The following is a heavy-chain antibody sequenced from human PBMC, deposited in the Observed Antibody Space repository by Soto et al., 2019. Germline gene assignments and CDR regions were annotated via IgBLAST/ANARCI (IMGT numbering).Heavy chain of an antibody. CDR2: IYHSGST. CDR1: GGSISSGGYS. V-gene: IGHV4-30-2*01. J-gene: IGHJ4*02. CDR3: ARAPRGNYGYPSYFDY. Sequence: SETLSLTCAVSGGSISSGGYSWSWIRQPPGKGMEWIGYIYHSGSTYYNQSLKSRVTISVDTSKNQFSLKLSSVTAADTAVYYCARAPRGNYGYPSYFDYWGQGTLVTVSS. D-gene: IGHD3-10*01.